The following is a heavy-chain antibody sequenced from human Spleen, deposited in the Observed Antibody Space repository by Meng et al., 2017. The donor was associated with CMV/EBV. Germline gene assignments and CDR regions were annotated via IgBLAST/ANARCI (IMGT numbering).Heavy chain of an antibody. D-gene: IGHD6-6*01. V-gene: IGHV3-7*01. CDR2: IKQDGSEK. CDR1: GFTFSSYW. J-gene: IGHJ4*02. Sequence: GESLKISCAASGFTFSSYWMSWVRQAPGKGLEWVANIKQDGSEKYYVDSVKGRFTISRDNGKSSLYLQMNSLRAEDTAVYYCARSLNIATRPGRDFDYWGQGALVTVSS. CDR3: ARSLNIATRPGRDFDY.